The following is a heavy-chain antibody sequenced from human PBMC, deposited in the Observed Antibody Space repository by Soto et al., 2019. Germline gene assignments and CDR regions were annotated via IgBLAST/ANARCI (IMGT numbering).Heavy chain of an antibody. V-gene: IGHV3-21*06. CDR1: GFTFTRYS. CDR2: ISSTTNYI. J-gene: IGHJ4*02. CDR3: ARESEDLTSNFDY. Sequence: PGGSLRLSCAASGFTFTRYSMNGVRQAPGKGLEWVSSISSTTNYIYYGDSMKGRFTISRDNAKNSLYLEMNSLRAEDTAVYYCARESEDLTSNFDYWGQGTLVTVSS.